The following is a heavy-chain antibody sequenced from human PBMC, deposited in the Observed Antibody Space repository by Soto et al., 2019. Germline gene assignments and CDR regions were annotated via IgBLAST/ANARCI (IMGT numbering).Heavy chain of an antibody. Sequence: GGSLRLSCAASGFTLSNYDMNWVRQAPGKGLEWVSDISSSGNNIHYADSVKGRFTISRDYAKNSLYLQMTSLRAEDTAVYSCASMITPHYWGQGTLVTVSS. CDR1: GFTLSNYD. CDR3: ASMITPHY. J-gene: IGHJ4*02. CDR2: ISSSGNNI. V-gene: IGHV3-48*03. D-gene: IGHD3-16*01.